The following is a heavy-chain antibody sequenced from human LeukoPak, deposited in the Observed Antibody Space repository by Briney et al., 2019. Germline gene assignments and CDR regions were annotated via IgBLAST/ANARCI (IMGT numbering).Heavy chain of an antibody. Sequence: SETLSLTCTVSGGSISSYYWSWIRQPPGKGLEWIGYIYYSGSTNYNPSLKSRVTISVDTSENQFSLKLSSVTAADTAVYYCARSSVGYDFWSGSFDYWGQGTLVTVSS. CDR1: GGSISSYY. D-gene: IGHD3-3*01. CDR2: IYYSGST. J-gene: IGHJ4*02. V-gene: IGHV4-59*01. CDR3: ARSSVGYDFWSGSFDY.